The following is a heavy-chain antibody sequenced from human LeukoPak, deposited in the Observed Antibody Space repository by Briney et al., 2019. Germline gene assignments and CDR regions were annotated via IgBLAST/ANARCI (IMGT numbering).Heavy chain of an antibody. CDR2: IYYSGST. V-gene: IGHV4-39*01. Sequence: PSETLSLTCTVSGGSISSSSYYWGWIRQPPGTGLEWIGSIYYSGSTYYNPSLKSRVTISVDTSKNQFSLKLSSVTAADTAVYYCASPMVRGVGEFDPWGQGTLVTVSS. J-gene: IGHJ5*02. D-gene: IGHD3-10*01. CDR1: GGSISSSSYY. CDR3: ASPMVRGVGEFDP.